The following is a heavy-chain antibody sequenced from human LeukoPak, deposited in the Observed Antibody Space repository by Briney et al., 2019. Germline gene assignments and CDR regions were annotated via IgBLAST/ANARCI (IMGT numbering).Heavy chain of an antibody. D-gene: IGHD3-22*01. V-gene: IGHV3-30*02. J-gene: IGHJ4*02. Sequence: GGSLRLSCAASGFTFSSYGMHWVRQAPGKGLEWVAFIRYDGSNKYYADSVKGRFTISRDNSKNTLYLQMNSLRAEDTAVYYCAKDYYYDSSGYYYDYWGQGTLVTVSS. CDR2: IRYDGSNK. CDR1: GFTFSSYG. CDR3: AKDYYYDSSGYYYDY.